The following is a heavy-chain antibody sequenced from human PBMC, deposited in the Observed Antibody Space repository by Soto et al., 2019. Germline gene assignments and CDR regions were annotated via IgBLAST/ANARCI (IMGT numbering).Heavy chain of an antibody. CDR2: ISGSGGST. J-gene: IGHJ4*02. CDR3: AKDVPEIVVVPAATCFDY. D-gene: IGHD2-2*01. V-gene: IGHV3-23*01. CDR1: GFTFSIYA. Sequence: EVQLLESGGGLVQPGGSLSLSCAASGFTFSIYAMSWVRQAPGKGLEWVSAISGSGGSTDYADSVKGRFTISRDNSKNTRYLQRNSLRAEDTAVYYCAKDVPEIVVVPAATCFDYWGQGTLVTVSS.